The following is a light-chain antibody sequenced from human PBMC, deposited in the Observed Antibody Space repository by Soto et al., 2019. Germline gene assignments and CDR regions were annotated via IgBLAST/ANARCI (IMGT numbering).Light chain of an antibody. V-gene: IGLV2-11*01. CDR3: CSSARNLEV. CDR2: DVS. Sequence: QSVLTQPPSVSGSPGQSVTISCTGTSSDVGDYNYVAWYQQHPGKAPKVMIYDVSKRPSGVPDRFSGSKSGNTASLTISGLQAEDEADYYSCSSARNLEVFGIGTKVTV. J-gene: IGLJ1*01. CDR1: SSDVGDYNY.